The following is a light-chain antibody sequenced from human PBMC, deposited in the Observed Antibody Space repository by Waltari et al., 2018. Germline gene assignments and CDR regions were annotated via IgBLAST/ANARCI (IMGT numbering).Light chain of an antibody. Sequence: QSALTQPASVSGSPGQSITIPCTGTRRDVGGYNYVSWYQQHPGKAPKRMIYEVSNLPSGVSNRFSGSKSGNTASLTISGLQAEDEADYYCSSYTSSSTLVFGGGTKLTVL. V-gene: IGLV2-14*01. J-gene: IGLJ2*01. CDR1: RRDVGGYNY. CDR3: SSYTSSSTLV. CDR2: EVS.